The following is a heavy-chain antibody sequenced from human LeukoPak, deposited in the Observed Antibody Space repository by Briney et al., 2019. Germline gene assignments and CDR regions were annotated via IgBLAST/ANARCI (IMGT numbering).Heavy chain of an antibody. D-gene: IGHD2-15*01. V-gene: IGHV4-59*08. CDR3: ARLWDCSGGSCRNWFDP. Sequence: ASETLSLTCTVSGGSISSYYWSWIRQPPGKGLEWIGYIYYSGSTNQNPSLKSRVTISVDTSKNQFSLKLSSVTAADTAVYYCARLWDCSGGSCRNWFDPWGQGTPVTVPS. J-gene: IGHJ5*02. CDR2: IYYSGST. CDR1: GGSISSYY.